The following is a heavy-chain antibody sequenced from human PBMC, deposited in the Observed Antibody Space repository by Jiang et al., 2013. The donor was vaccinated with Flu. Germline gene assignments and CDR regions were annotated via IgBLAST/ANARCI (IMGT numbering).Heavy chain of an antibody. CDR1: GASISSHY. D-gene: IGHD3-22*01. CDR2: MYYSGST. V-gene: IGHV4-59*11. J-gene: IGHJ3*02. Sequence: GLVKPSETLSLTCSVSGASISSHYWSWIRQPPGKGLEWIGYMYYSGSTNYNPSLKNRVTISVDTSRNQFSLKLRSVTAADTAVYYCARVSGYYDSRNAFDIWGQGTMVTVSS. CDR3: ARVSGYYDSRNAFDI.